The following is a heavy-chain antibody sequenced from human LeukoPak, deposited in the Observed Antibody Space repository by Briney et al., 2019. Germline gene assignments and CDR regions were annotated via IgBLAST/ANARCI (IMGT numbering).Heavy chain of an antibody. CDR3: TTFWTGHYVVDH. D-gene: IGHD3/OR15-3a*01. J-gene: IGHJ5*02. CDR1: GFTFTDAW. V-gene: IGHV3-15*04. CDR2: IESNSDGGAT. Sequence: GGSLRLSCAASGFTFTDAWVTWVRQSPGKGLEWVGRIESNSDGGATEYAAPVKGRFTISRDDSKTTLYLQMNSLKTEDTAIYYCTTFWTGHYVVDHWGQGTLVTVSS.